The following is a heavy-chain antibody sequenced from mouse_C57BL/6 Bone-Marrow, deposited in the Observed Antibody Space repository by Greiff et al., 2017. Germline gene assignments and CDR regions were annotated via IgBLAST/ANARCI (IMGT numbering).Heavy chain of an antibody. D-gene: IGHD1-1*01. CDR3: AIVGGTTVVARGY. Sequence: QVQLQQPGAELVKPGASVKVSCKASGYTFTSYWMHWVKQRPGQGLEWIGRIHPSDSDTNYNQKFKGKATLTVDKSSSTAYMQLRSLTSEDSAVYYCAIVGGTTVVARGYWGQGTTLTVSS. CDR2: IHPSDSDT. V-gene: IGHV1-74*01. J-gene: IGHJ2*01. CDR1: GYTFTSYW.